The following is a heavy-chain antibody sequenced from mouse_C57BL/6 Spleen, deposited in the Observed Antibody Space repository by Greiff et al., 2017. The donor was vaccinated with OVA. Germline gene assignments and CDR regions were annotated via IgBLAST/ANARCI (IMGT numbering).Heavy chain of an antibody. CDR1: GFTFSSYA. CDR3: ARRVTTVEWYFDV. D-gene: IGHD1-1*01. Sequence: EVKVEESGGGLVKPGGSLKLSCAASGFTFSSYAMSWVRQTPEKRLEWVATISDGGSYTYYPDNVKGRFTISRDNAKNNLYLQMSHLKSEDTAMYYCARRVTTVEWYFDVWGTGTTVTVSS. J-gene: IGHJ1*03. CDR2: ISDGGSYT. V-gene: IGHV5-4*03.